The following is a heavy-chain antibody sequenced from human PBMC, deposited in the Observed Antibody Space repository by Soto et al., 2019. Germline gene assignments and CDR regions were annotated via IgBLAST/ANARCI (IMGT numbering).Heavy chain of an antibody. D-gene: IGHD3-3*01. CDR2: MKSKTDGGTT. CDR3: TAAGFLVDFWSGYYEEY. V-gene: IGHV3-15*07. J-gene: IGHJ4*02. CDR1: GFPFSNAW. Sequence: LSLTCAASGFPFSNAWMNWVRQAPGKGLEWVGRMKSKTDGGTTDYAAPVKGRFTISRDDSKNTLYLQMNSLKTEDTAVYYCTAAGFLVDFWSGYYEEYWGKGTLVTVA.